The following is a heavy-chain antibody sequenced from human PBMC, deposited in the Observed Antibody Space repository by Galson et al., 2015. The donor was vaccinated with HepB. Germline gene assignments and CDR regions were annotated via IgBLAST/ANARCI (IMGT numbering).Heavy chain of an antibody. Sequence: SLRLSCAASGFTFSIYWMHWVRQVPGKGLVWVSRINSDGSGTSYADSVKGRFTISGDNAKNTVYLQMNSLRDEDTAVYYCARGGYSYGTGVDSWGQGTLVTVSS. D-gene: IGHD5-18*01. CDR3: ARGGYSYGTGVDS. J-gene: IGHJ5*01. CDR1: GFTFSIYW. CDR2: INSDGSGT. V-gene: IGHV3-74*01.